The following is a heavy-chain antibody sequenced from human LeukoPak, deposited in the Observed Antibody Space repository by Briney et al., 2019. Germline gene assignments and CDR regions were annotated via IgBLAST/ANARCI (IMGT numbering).Heavy chain of an antibody. CDR1: GFTFSSYG. CDR3: AREGYGYGMDV. J-gene: IGHJ6*02. V-gene: IGHV3-33*01. D-gene: IGHD5-18*01. CDR2: IWYDGSNK. Sequence: GGSLRLSCAASGFTFSSYGMHWVRQAPGKGLEWVAVIWYDGSNKYYADSVKGRFTISRDNSKNTLYLQMNSLRAEDTAVYYCAREGYGYGMDVWGQGTTVTVAS.